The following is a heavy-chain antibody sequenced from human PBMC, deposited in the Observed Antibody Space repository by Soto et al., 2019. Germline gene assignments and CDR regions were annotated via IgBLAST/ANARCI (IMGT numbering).Heavy chain of an antibody. CDR3: ARDTYYHDSSGQPY. Sequence: EVQLVESGGGLIQPGGSLRVSCAASGFTVSRSYMSWVRQAPGKGLEWVSVIYSGGSTNYADSVKGRFTISRDNSKNTPYLQMNRLRVEDTAVYYCARDTYYHDSSGQPYWGQGTLVTVSS. J-gene: IGHJ4*02. CDR2: IYSGGST. V-gene: IGHV3-53*01. CDR1: GFTVSRSY. D-gene: IGHD3-22*01.